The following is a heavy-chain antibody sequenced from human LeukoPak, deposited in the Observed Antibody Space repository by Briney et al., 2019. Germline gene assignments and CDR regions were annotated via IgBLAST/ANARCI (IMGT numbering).Heavy chain of an antibody. CDR2: IYYRGVT. Sequence: SETLSLTCSVSGVSISSAIYHWGWVRQAPGKGLEWIGNIYYRGVTYYNPSLKSRVTISVHKSKNQFSLRLTSVTAADTAMYYCARSSTSYPNDYWGQGTLVTVSS. CDR1: GVSISSAIYH. D-gene: IGHD2-2*01. CDR3: ARSSTSYPNDY. J-gene: IGHJ4*02. V-gene: IGHV4-39*07.